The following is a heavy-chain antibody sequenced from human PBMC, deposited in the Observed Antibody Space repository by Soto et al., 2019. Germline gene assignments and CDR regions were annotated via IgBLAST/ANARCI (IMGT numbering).Heavy chain of an antibody. D-gene: IGHD3-10*01. Sequence: GGSLRLSCAASGFTFSSYAMSWVRQAPGKGLEWVSAISGSGGTTYYADSVKGRFTISRDNSKNTLYLQMNSLRAEDTAVYYCANIVVRGVSSHGWGQGTLVTVSS. J-gene: IGHJ4*02. CDR1: GFTFSSYA. CDR3: ANIVVRGVSSHG. CDR2: ISGSGGTT. V-gene: IGHV3-23*01.